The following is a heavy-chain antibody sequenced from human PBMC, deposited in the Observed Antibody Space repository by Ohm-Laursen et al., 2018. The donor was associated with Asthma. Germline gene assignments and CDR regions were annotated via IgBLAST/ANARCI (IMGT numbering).Heavy chain of an antibody. CDR3: AKNSDGDYAPYYYYGMDV. Sequence: SLRLSCAASGFTFSSYWMHWVRQAPGKGLVWVSRINGDGSSTSYADSVKGRFTISRDNSKNTLYLQMNSLRPDDTAVYYCAKNSDGDYAPYYYYGMDVWGQGTTVTVFS. CDR1: GFTFSSYW. CDR2: INGDGSST. V-gene: IGHV3-74*01. D-gene: IGHD4-17*01. J-gene: IGHJ6*02.